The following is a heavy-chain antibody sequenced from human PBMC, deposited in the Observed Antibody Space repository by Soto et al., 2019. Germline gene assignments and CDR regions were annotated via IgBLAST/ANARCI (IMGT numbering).Heavy chain of an antibody. D-gene: IGHD6-6*01. J-gene: IGHJ6*03. V-gene: IGHV4-59*01. CDR1: GGSISSYY. CDR3: ARVGKAARPPRNYYYYYYMDV. CDR2: IYYSGST. Sequence: QVQLQESGPGLVKPSETLSLTCTVSGGSISSYYWSWIRQPPGKGLEWIGYIYYSGSTNYNPSLKSRVTISVDTSKNQFSLKLSSVTAADTAVYYCARVGKAARPPRNYYYYYYMDVWGKGTTVTVSS.